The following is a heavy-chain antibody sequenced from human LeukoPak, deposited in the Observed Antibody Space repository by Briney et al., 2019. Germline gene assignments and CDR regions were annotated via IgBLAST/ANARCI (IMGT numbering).Heavy chain of an antibody. CDR2: ISGSGGST. CDR3: AKDRSCTNDICHGDFDY. D-gene: IGHD2-8*01. J-gene: IGHJ4*02. V-gene: IGHV3-23*01. Sequence: GGSLRLSCAASGFTFSSYAVSWVRQALGKGLEWVSSISGSGGSTYSADSVKGRFTISRDNSKNTLYLQMNSLRAEDTALYYCAKDRSCTNDICHGDFDYWGQGTLVTVSS. CDR1: GFTFSSYA.